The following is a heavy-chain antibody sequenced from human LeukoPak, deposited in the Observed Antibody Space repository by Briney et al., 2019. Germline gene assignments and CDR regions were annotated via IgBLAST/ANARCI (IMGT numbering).Heavy chain of an antibody. CDR1: GFTFRTYS. J-gene: IGHJ4*02. CDR2: IYSRSSNK. V-gene: IGHV3-48*01. Sequence: PGGPLRLSCVASGFTFRTYSMNWVRQARGRGGEGSSYIYSRSSNKYYADSVKGRFTISRDNAKKSLYLQMTNLRGEETVVYYCATPFDYWGQGTLVSVSS. CDR3: ATPFDY.